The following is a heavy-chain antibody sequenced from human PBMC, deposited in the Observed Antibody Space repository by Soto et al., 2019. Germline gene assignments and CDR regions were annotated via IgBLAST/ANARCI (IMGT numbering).Heavy chain of an antibody. D-gene: IGHD3-16*01. CDR1: GFMFSNYW. CDR3: TRDASVGLYADFDT. CDR2: IKHDVSEK. V-gene: IGHV3-7*05. Sequence: EVQLVESGGTLVQPGGSLSLSCVASGFMFSNYWMTWVRQAPGKGLEWVANIKHDVSEKQYVDSVKGRFSISSDDAKNIRYLHIDSLRADDSAVYFCTRDASVGLYADFDTWGQGTMVTVSS. J-gene: IGHJ3*02.